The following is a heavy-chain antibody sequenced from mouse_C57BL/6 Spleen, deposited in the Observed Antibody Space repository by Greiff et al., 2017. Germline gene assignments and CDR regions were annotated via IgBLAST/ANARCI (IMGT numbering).Heavy chain of an antibody. D-gene: IGHD1-1*01. CDR1: GFTFSSYG. Sequence: EVMLVESGGDLVKPGGSLKLSCAASGFTFSSYGMSWVRQTPDKRLEWVATISSGGSYTYYPDSVKGRVTISRDNAKNTLYLQMSSLKSEDTAMYYCARPPYNYGSRGAWFAYWGQGTLVTVSA. J-gene: IGHJ3*01. CDR2: ISSGGSYT. V-gene: IGHV5-6*02. CDR3: ARPPYNYGSRGAWFAY.